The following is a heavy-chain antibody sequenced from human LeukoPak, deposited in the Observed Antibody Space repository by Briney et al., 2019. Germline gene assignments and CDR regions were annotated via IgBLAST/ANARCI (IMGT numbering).Heavy chain of an antibody. Sequence: SETLSLTCTVSGGSISSYYWSWIRQPPGKGLEWIGYIYYSGSTNYNPSLKSRVTISVDTSKNQLSLKLSSVTAADTAVYYCARWRRYDYAREFYYYGMDVWGQGTTVTVSS. V-gene: IGHV4-59*08. CDR2: IYYSGST. J-gene: IGHJ6*02. CDR3: ARWRRYDYAREFYYYGMDV. D-gene: IGHD3-16*01. CDR1: GGSISSYY.